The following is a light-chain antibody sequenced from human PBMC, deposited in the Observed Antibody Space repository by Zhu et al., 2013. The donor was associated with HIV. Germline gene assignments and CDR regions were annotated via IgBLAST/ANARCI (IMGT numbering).Light chain of an antibody. J-gene: IGLJ2*01. CDR2: SSN. V-gene: IGLV1-44*01. CDR3: SVWDGSLNGVV. CDR1: SSNIGSNS. Sequence: QSVLTQPPSASGTPGQRVTISCSGSSSNIGSNSVNWYQQLSGTAPKLLIYSSNQRPSGVPDRFSGSKSGTSASLAISGLQSEDEADYYCSVWDGSLNGVVFGGGTKLTVL.